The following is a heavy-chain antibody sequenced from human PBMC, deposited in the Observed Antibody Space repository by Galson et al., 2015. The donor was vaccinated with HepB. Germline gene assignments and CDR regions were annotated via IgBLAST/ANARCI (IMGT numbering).Heavy chain of an antibody. CDR1: GFTFEDYA. Sequence: RLSCAASGFTFEDYAMHWVRQVPGKGLEWVSGITWNSDFTGYADSVRGRFTISRDNARYSLYLQMNSLRSEDTALYYCAQGLTYYYGSGSYFVGMDVWGHGTTVTVSS. V-gene: IGHV3-9*01. CDR3: AQGLTYYYGSGSYFVGMDV. D-gene: IGHD3-10*01. CDR2: ITWNSDFT. J-gene: IGHJ6*02.